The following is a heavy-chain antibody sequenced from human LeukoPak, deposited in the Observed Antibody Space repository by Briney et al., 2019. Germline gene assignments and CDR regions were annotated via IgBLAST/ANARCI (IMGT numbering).Heavy chain of an antibody. J-gene: IGHJ4*02. V-gene: IGHV4-34*01. CDR3: ARSSGWYVPVGYFDY. D-gene: IGHD6-19*01. CDR1: GGSISSYY. Sequence: SETLSLTCTVSGGSISSYYWSWIRQPPGKGLEWIGEINHSGSTNYNPSLKSRVTISVDTSKNQFSLKLSSVTAADTAVYYCARSSGWYVPVGYFDYWGQGTLVTVSS. CDR2: INHSGST.